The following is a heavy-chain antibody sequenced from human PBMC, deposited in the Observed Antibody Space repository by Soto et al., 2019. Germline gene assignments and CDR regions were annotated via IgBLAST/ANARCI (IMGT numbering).Heavy chain of an antibody. CDR1: GFTFTSSA. CDR2: IVVGSGNT. Sequence: ASVKVSCKASGFTFTSSAVQWVRQARGQRLEWIGWIVVGSGNTNYAQKFQERVTITRDMSTSTAYMELSSLRSEDTAVYYCAAGITIFGVVMSVGDYWGQGTLVTVSS. D-gene: IGHD3-3*01. V-gene: IGHV1-58*01. J-gene: IGHJ4*02. CDR3: AAGITIFGVVMSVGDY.